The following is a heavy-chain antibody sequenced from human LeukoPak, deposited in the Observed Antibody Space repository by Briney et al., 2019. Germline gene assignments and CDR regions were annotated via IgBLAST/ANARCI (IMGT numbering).Heavy chain of an antibody. Sequence: GGSRRLSCAASGFTFSSYSMNWVRQAPGKGLEWVSSISSSSSYIYYADSVKGRFTISRDNAKNSLYLQMNSLRAEDTAVYYCASSVGEQQTNWGQGTLVTVSS. V-gene: IGHV3-21*01. CDR3: ASSVGEQQTN. CDR1: GFTFSSYS. D-gene: IGHD3-16*01. CDR2: ISSSSSYI. J-gene: IGHJ4*02.